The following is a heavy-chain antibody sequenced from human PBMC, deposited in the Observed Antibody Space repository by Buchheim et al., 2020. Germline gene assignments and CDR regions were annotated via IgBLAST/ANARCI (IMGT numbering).Heavy chain of an antibody. J-gene: IGHJ6*02. Sequence: EVQLVESGGGLVQPGGSLRLSCAVSGFTFSSRWMSWVRQAPEKGLERVANIRGDGDERYYVDSVKGRFTISRDNSKNSLYLQMNSRRAEDTAVYYCAIGRGMDVWGQGTT. CDR2: IRGDGDER. CDR3: AIGRGMDV. CDR1: GFTFSSRW. V-gene: IGHV3-7*03.